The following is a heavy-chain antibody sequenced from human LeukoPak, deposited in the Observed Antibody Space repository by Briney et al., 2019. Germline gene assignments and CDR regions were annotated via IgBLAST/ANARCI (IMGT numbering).Heavy chain of an antibody. CDR3: ARGVEMATIGGYNWFDP. V-gene: IGHV4-4*07. CDR2: IYTSGST. CDR1: GASISSYY. J-gene: IGHJ5*02. Sequence: SETLSLTCTVSGASISSYYWTWIRQPAGKGLEWIGRIYTSGSTYYNPSLESRVTMSVDTSKNQFSLKLSSVTAADTAVYYCARGVEMATIGGYNWFDPWGQGTLVTVSS. D-gene: IGHD5-24*01.